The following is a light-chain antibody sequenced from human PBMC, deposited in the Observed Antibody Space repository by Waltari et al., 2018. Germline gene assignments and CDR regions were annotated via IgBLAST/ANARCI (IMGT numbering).Light chain of an antibody. CDR3: SSYTSSSTSV. J-gene: IGLJ3*02. V-gene: IGLV2-14*01. Sequence: QPALTQPASVSGSHGQSITISCTGTSSDVGGYNYVSWYQQHPGKAPKLMIYDVSKRPSGVSNRFSGSKSGNTASLTISGLQAEDEADYYCSSYTSSSTSVFGGGTKLTVL. CDR1: SSDVGGYNY. CDR2: DVS.